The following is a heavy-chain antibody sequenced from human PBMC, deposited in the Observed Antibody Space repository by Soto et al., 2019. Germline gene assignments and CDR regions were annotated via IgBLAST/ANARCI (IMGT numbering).Heavy chain of an antibody. CDR3: ARGRYGDY. CDR1: GYAFPTYG. D-gene: IGHD1-1*01. J-gene: IGHJ4*02. Sequence: QVHLVQSGAEVKKPGASVKVSCKGSGYAFPTYGITWGRQAPGQGLEWMGWISAHNGNTNYAQKLQGRVTVTRDTSTSTAYMELRSLRSDDTAVYYCARGRYGDYWGQGALVTVSS. V-gene: IGHV1-18*01. CDR2: ISAHNGNT.